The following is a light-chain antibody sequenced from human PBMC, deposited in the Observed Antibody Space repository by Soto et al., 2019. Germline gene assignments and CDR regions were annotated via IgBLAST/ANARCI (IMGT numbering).Light chain of an antibody. CDR2: GAS. CDR3: QQYGSSPPVT. V-gene: IGKV3-20*01. Sequence: EIVLTQSPGTLSLSPGERATVSCRASQSVSSSYLAWYQQKPGQAPRLLIYGASSRATGSPDRFSGSGSGTDFTLTISRLEPEDFAVYYCQQYGSSPPVTFGGGTKVDIK. J-gene: IGKJ4*01. CDR1: QSVSSSY.